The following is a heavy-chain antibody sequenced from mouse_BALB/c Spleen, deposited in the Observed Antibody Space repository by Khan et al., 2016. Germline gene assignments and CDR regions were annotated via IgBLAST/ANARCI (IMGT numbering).Heavy chain of an antibody. CDR1: GYTFTSDT. CDR3: ARGKIYDGNYPY. Sequence: QVQLKESGAELARPGDTVKMSCKVSGYTFTSDTMHWVKQRPGQGLEWIGYINHSGGYNNNNQKLKDKAILSADKSYSNSYMQMSGLTSEDSAVYYCARGKIYDGNYPYWGQGTTLTVSA. D-gene: IGHD2-1*01. CDR2: INHSGGYN. J-gene: IGHJ2*01. V-gene: IGHV1-4*01.